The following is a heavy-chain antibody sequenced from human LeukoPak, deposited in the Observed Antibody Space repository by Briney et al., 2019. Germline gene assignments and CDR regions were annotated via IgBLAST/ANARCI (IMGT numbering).Heavy chain of an antibody. CDR1: GGSISSYY. CDR2: IYYSGST. V-gene: IGHV4-59*01. Sequence: SETLSLTCTVSGGSISSYYWSWIWQPPGKGLEWIAYIYYSGSTNYNPSLKSRVTISVDTSKNQFSLKLSSVTAADTAVYYCARYVWGSYPTFEDYWGQGTLVTVSS. J-gene: IGHJ4*02. CDR3: ARYVWGSYPTFEDY. D-gene: IGHD3-16*02.